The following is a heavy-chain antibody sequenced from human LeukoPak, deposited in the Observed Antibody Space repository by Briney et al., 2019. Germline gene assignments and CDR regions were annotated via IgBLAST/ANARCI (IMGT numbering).Heavy chain of an antibody. Sequence: GGSLRLSCAASGFTFSSYAMHWVRQAPGKGLEWVAVISYDGSNKYYADSVKGRFTISRVNSKNTLYLQMNSLRAEDTAVYYCARDTYYYGSGSYYNWFDPWGQGTLVTVSS. CDR2: ISYDGSNK. CDR1: GFTFSSYA. D-gene: IGHD3-10*01. V-gene: IGHV3-30-3*01. CDR3: ARDTYYYGSGSYYNWFDP. J-gene: IGHJ5*02.